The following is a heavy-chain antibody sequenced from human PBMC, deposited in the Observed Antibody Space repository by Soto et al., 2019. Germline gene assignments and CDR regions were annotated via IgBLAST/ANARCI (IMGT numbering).Heavy chain of an antibody. V-gene: IGHV3-33*01. CDR2: IWYDGSNK. CDR3: ARGSSYSSSWYFSVDYYGMDV. D-gene: IGHD6-13*01. Sequence: GVSLGLSCSASGFTFRSYGMHWIRQAPGKGLERVAVIWYDGSNKYYSDSAKGRFTISRDNSKNTLYLQMNSLRAEDTAVYYCARGSSYSSSWYFSVDYYGMDVWGQGTTVTVS. J-gene: IGHJ6*02. CDR1: GFTFRSYG.